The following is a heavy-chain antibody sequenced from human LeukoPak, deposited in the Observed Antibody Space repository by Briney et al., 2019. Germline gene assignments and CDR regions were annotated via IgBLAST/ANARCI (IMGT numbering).Heavy chain of an antibody. CDR3: AKDLWFGELLIEYYYYYGMDV. Sequence: GSLRLSCAASGFTFSSYAMSWVRQAPGKGLEWVSAISGSGGSTYYADSVKGRFTISRDNAKNTLYLQMNSLRAEDTAVYYCAKDLWFGELLIEYYYYYGMDVWGQGTTVTVSS. D-gene: IGHD3-10*01. J-gene: IGHJ6*02. CDR1: GFTFSSYA. V-gene: IGHV3-23*01. CDR2: ISGSGGST.